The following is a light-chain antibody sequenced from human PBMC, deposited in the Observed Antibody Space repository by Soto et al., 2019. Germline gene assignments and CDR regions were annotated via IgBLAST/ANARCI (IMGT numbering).Light chain of an antibody. J-gene: IGLJ2*01. CDR2: EVS. CDR1: TTDIRRYNY. CDR3: SSYTSSGTLV. Sequence: QSALTQPASVSGSPGQSITISCTGTTTDIRRYNYVSWYQQHPDKAPKLILYEVSNRPSGVSDRISGSKSGTTASLTISGRQPEDEASYYCSSYTSSGTLVFGGGTKLTVL. V-gene: IGLV2-14*01.